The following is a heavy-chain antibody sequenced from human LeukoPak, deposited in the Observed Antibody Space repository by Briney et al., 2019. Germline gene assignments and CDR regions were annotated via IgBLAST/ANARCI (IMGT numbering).Heavy chain of an antibody. CDR2: IYYSGST. D-gene: IGHD3-10*01. V-gene: IGHV4-39*01. CDR1: GGSISSSSYY. CDR3: ARLNGYGSGSYYRFWYYYGMDV. Sequence: SETLSLTCTVSGGSISSSSYYWGWIRQPPGKGLEWIGSIYYSGSTYYNPSLKSQVTISVDTSKNQFSLKLSSVTAADTAVYYCARLNGYGSGSYYRFWYYYGMDVWGQGTTVTVSS. J-gene: IGHJ6*02.